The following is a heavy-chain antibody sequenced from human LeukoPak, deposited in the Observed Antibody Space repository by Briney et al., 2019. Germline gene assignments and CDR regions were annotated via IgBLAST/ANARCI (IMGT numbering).Heavy chain of an antibody. CDR1: GYSFTNYW. CDR3: ARRGYSGSYYFDY. J-gene: IGHJ4*02. D-gene: IGHD1-26*01. CDR2: IYPGDSDT. Sequence: GESLKISCRGSGYSFTNYWIGWVRQMPGKGLEWMGIIYPGDSDTRYSPSFQGQVTISADMSISTAYLQWSSLKASDIAVYYCARRGYSGSYYFDYWGQGTLVTVSS. V-gene: IGHV5-51*01.